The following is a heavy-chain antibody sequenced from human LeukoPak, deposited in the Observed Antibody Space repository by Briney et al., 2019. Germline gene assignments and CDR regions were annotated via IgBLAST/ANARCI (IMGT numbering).Heavy chain of an antibody. V-gene: IGHV3-7*03. CDR1: GFTFSSYW. Sequence: GGSLRLSCAAFGFTFSSYWMSWVRQAPGKGLEWVANIKQDGSEKYYVDSVESRFTISRDNAKNSLYLQMNSLRAEDTAVYYCARPLWFGESPFDYWGQGTLVTVSS. D-gene: IGHD3-10*01. CDR3: ARPLWFGESPFDY. CDR2: IKQDGSEK. J-gene: IGHJ4*02.